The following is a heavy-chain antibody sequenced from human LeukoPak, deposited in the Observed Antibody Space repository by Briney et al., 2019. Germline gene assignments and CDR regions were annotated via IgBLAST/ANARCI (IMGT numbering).Heavy chain of an antibody. CDR3: ARGQIAAPPDY. V-gene: IGHV3-53*01. J-gene: IGHJ4*02. D-gene: IGHD6-6*01. CDR1: GFTVSSNY. CDR2: IYSGGST. Sequence: SGGSLRLSCAASGFTVSSNYMSWVRQAPGKGLEWVSVIYSGGSTYYADSVKGRFTISRDNSKNTLYPQMNSLRAEDTAVYYCARGQIAAPPDYWGQGTLVTVSS.